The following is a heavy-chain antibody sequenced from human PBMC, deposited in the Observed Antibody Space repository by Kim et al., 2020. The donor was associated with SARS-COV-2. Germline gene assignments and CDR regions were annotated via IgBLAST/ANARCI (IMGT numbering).Heavy chain of an antibody. CDR2: INNGGNP. V-gene: IGHV3-23*01. J-gene: IGHJ4*02. D-gene: IGHD6-19*01. CDR3: AMDHSSSGRPAFDS. Sequence: GGSLRLSCVASGFTFTSRAMSWVRQIPGKGLEWVASINNGGNPYYADSVKGRITVSRDITKAKLYLQMNSLRAEDTALYYCAMDHSSSGRPAFDSWGQG. CDR1: GFTFTSRA.